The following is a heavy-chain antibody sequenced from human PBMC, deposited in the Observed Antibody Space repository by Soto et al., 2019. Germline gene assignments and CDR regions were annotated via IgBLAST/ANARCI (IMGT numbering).Heavy chain of an antibody. V-gene: IGHV4-59*08. Sequence: SETLSLTCTVSGGSISSYYWSWIRQPPGKGLEWIGYIYYSGSTNYNPSLKSRVTISVDTSKNQFSLKLSSVTAADTAVYYCARDIAAGYMAVWGKGTTVTVSS. CDR2: IYYSGST. CDR3: ARDIAAGYMAV. D-gene: IGHD6-13*01. CDR1: GGSISSYY. J-gene: IGHJ6*03.